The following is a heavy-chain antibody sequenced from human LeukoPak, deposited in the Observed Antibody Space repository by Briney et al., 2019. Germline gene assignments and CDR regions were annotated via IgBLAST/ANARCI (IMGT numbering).Heavy chain of an antibody. Sequence: PSETLSLTCTDSGGSVSNYFWSWIRQPAGKGLEWIGRIYTSGSTNYNPSLSNRVTMSIDTSKNQFSLKLSSLTAADTAVYYCARDASVSICGGDCYPVDWGQGTLVTVSS. J-gene: IGHJ4*02. CDR2: IYTSGST. V-gene: IGHV4-4*07. CDR1: GGSVSNYF. D-gene: IGHD2-21*02. CDR3: ARDASVSICGGDCYPVD.